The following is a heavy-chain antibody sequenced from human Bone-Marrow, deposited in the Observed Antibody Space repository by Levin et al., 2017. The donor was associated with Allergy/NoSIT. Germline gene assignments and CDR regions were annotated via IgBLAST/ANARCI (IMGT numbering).Heavy chain of an antibody. D-gene: IGHD6-19*01. J-gene: IGHJ4*02. Sequence: QSGGSLRLSCAASGFTFSNYWMSWVRQAPGKGLEWVANIRQDGRETYYVDSVKGRFTISRDNSKNSVYLQMSSLRAEDTAVYFCARDYSTGWFGDYWGLGTLVTVSS. CDR1: GFTFSNYW. CDR3: ARDYSTGWFGDY. CDR2: IRQDGRET. V-gene: IGHV3-7*01.